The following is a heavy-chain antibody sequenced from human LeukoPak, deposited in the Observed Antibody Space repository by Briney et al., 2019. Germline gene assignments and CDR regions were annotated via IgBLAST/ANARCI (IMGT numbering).Heavy chain of an antibody. Sequence: GRSLRLSCAASGVTFDDYAMHWVRQTPGKGLEWVAVLWYDGSNKYYADSVKGRFTISRDNSKNTLYLQMDSLRAEDTAVYYCARGYTLLEYWGQGTLVTVSS. CDR3: ARGYTLLEY. CDR2: LWYDGSNK. D-gene: IGHD1-1*01. J-gene: IGHJ4*02. V-gene: IGHV3-33*08. CDR1: GVTFDDYA.